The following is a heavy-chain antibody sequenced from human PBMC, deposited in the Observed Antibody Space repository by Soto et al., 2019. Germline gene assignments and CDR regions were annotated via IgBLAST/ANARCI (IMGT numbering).Heavy chain of an antibody. V-gene: IGHV1-2*04. J-gene: IGHJ6*03. CDR1: GDSFTGYY. CDR3: ARDTGYCSGGSCLYYMDV. Sequence: ASVKLSCEASGDSFTGYYMHWVRQAPRQGLEWMGWINPNSGGTNYAQKFQGWVAMTRDTSISTAYMELSRLRSDDTAVYYCARDTGYCSGGSCLYYMDVWGKGTTVTVSS. CDR2: INPNSGGT. D-gene: IGHD2-15*01.